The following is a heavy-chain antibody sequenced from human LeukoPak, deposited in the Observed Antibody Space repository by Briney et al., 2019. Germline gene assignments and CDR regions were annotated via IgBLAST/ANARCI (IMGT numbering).Heavy chain of an antibody. CDR1: GFTFSSYE. D-gene: IGHD3-10*02. CDR3: AREKALRVRGVIIRSDY. CDR2: ISSSGSTI. J-gene: IGHJ4*02. V-gene: IGHV3-48*03. Sequence: GGSLRLSCAASGFTFSSYEMNWGRQAPGKGVEGGSYISSSGSTIYYADSVKGRFTISRDNAKNSLYLQMNSLRAEDTAVYYCAREKALRVRGVIIRSDYWGQGTLVTVSS.